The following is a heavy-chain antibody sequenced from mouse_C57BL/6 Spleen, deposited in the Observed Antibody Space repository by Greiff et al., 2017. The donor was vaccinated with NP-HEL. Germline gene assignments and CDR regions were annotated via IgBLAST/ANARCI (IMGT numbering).Heavy chain of an antibody. CDR3: ARSGYYGQKDY. CDR1: GYTFTDYY. J-gene: IGHJ2*01. V-gene: IGHV1-76*01. Sequence: VKLMESGAELVRPGASVKLSCKASGYTFTDYYINWVKQRPGQGLEWIARIYPGSGNTYYNEKFKGKATLTAEKSSSTAYMQLSSLTSEDSAVYFCARSGYYGQKDYWGQGTTLTVSS. CDR2: IYPGSGNT. D-gene: IGHD1-1*01.